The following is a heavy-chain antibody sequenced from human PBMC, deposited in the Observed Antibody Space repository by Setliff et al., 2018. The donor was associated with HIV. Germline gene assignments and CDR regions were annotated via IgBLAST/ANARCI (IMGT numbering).Heavy chain of an antibody. CDR1: GYTFSGHY. Sequence: ASVKVSCKASGYTFSGHYMHWVRQAPGQGLEWMGWINPNSGGTNYAQKFEGRVTMTRDTSISTAYMELRWLRSDDTAVYYCARDGLQRPTFGLPLHYYMDVWGKGTTVTVSS. V-gene: IGHV1-2*02. CDR2: INPNSGGT. J-gene: IGHJ6*03. D-gene: IGHD3-3*01. CDR3: ARDGLQRPTFGLPLHYYMDV.